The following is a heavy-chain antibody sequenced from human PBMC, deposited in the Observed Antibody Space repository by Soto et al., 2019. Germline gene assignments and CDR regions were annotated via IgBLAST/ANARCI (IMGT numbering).Heavy chain of an antibody. CDR3: AKAPSEGYYDSRPDY. CDR1: GFTFSSYG. V-gene: IGHV3-30*18. J-gene: IGHJ4*02. CDR2: ISYDGSNK. D-gene: IGHD3-22*01. Sequence: GGSLRLSCAASGFTFSSYGMHWVRQAPGKGLEWVAVISYDGSNKYYADSVKGRFTISRDNSKNTLYLQMNSLRAEDTAVYYCAKAPSEGYYDSRPDYWGQGTLVTVSS.